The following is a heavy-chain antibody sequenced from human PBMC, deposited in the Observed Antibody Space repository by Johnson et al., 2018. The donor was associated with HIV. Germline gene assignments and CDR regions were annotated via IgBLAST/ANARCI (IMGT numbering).Heavy chain of an antibody. CDR2: IKRKIEGEAT. CDR3: ARGGWGDAFDI. D-gene: IGHD3-16*01. Sequence: VQLVESGGGLVQPGGSLRLSCAASGFTFSNVWMSWVRQAPGKGLEWVGRIKRKIEGEATDYAAPVKGRFTISRDDSKNTLYLQMNSLRAEDTAVYYCARGGWGDAFDIWGQGTMVTISS. J-gene: IGHJ3*02. CDR1: GFTFSNVW. V-gene: IGHV3-15*01.